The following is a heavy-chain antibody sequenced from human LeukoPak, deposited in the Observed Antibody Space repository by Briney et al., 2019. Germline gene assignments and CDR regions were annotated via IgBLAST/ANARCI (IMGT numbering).Heavy chain of an antibody. Sequence: GGSLRLSCAASGFSFSDYYMNWIRQAPGKGLEWVSYNSSSGSSTYYADSVKGRFTISRDYAKNALFLQMNSLRAEDTAVYYCTAAPNTTPGSLGHWGQGTLVTVSS. CDR3: TAAPNTTPGSLGH. CDR1: GFSFSDYY. J-gene: IGHJ4*02. CDR2: NSSSGSST. V-gene: IGHV3-11*01. D-gene: IGHD6-25*01.